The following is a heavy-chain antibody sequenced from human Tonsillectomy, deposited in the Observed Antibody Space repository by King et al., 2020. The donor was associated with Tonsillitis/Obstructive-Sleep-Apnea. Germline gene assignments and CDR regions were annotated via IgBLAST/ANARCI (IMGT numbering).Heavy chain of an antibody. CDR2: IDPSDSYT. D-gene: IGHD3-9*01. Sequence: VQLVESGAEVKKPGESLRISCKGSGYSFTSYWISWVRQMPGKGLEWMGRIDPSDSYTNYSPSFQGHVTISADKSIRTAYLQWSSLKASDTAMYYCARPGHLADTAFDIWGQGTMVTVSS. V-gene: IGHV5-10-1*01. CDR1: GYSFTSYW. J-gene: IGHJ3*02. CDR3: ARPGHLADTAFDI.